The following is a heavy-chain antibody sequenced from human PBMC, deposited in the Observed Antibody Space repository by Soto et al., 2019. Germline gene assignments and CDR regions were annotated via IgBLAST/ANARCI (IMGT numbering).Heavy chain of an antibody. V-gene: IGHV4-31*11. CDR3: ARYYFDSSGYSNWFDP. CDR1: GGSITSGAYY. CDR2: IHYSGRT. J-gene: IGHJ5*02. Sequence: SGTLSLTCAVSGGSITSGAYYWTWIRQHPGKGLEWIAYIHYSGRTYYNPSLKSRVTISVDTSNNQFSLKLSSVTAADTAVYYCARYYFDSSGYSNWFDPWGQGTLVIVSS. D-gene: IGHD3-22*01.